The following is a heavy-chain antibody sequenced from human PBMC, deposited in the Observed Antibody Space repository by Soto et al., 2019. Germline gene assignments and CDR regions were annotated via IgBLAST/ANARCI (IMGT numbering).Heavy chain of an antibody. CDR3: ARSLYGSGSYWDYYYYGMDV. CDR1: GGSFSGYY. CDR2: IYHSGST. J-gene: IGHJ6*02. V-gene: IGHV4-34*01. Sequence: SETLSLTCAVYGGSFSGYYWSWIRQPPGKGLEWIGEIYHSGSTNYNPSLKSRVTISIDKSKNQFSLKLSSVTAADTAVYYCARSLYGSGSYWDYYYYGMDVWGQGTTVTVSS. D-gene: IGHD3-10*01.